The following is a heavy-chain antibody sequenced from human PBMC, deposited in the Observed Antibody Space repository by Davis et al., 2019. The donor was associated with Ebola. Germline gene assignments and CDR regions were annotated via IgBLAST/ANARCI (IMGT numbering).Heavy chain of an antibody. D-gene: IGHD3-22*01. Sequence: ASVTVSCKASGGTFSSYAINWVRQATGQGLEWMGWMNPNSGNTGYAQKFQGRVTMTRNTSISTAYMELSSLRSEDTAVYYCARGRGYYYDSSGYYSAGWYFDLWGRGTLVTVSS. CDR1: GGTFSSYA. CDR3: ARGRGYYYDSSGYYSAGWYFDL. V-gene: IGHV1-8*02. CDR2: MNPNSGNT. J-gene: IGHJ2*01.